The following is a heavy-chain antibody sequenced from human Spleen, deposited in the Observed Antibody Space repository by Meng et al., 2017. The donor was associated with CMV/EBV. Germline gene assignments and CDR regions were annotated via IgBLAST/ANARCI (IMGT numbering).Heavy chain of an antibody. J-gene: IGHJ5*02. CDR2: IYHSGST. CDR1: GGSISSSNW. CDR3: ARDHYGGNSRWFDP. V-gene: IGHV4-4*02. Sequence: VCGGSISSSNWWSWVRQSPGKGLEWIGEIYHSGSTNYNPSLKSRVTISVDKSKNQFSLKVSSVTAADTAVYYCARDHYGGNSRWFDPWGQGTLVTVSS. D-gene: IGHD4-23*01.